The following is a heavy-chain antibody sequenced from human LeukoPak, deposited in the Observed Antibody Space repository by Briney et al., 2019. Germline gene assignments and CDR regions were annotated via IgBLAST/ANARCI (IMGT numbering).Heavy chain of an antibody. V-gene: IGHV1-69*04. J-gene: IGHJ4*02. CDR1: GDIFSTRS. Sequence: GASVKVSCKASGDIFSTRSISWVRQAPGQGLEWMGRIIPILGVTNHAQKFQGRVTITADKSTSTACMELSSLRSDDTAVYYCAGGLEVFGYGYWGQGTLVTVSS. D-gene: IGHD3-22*01. CDR2: IIPILGVT. CDR3: AGGLEVFGYGY.